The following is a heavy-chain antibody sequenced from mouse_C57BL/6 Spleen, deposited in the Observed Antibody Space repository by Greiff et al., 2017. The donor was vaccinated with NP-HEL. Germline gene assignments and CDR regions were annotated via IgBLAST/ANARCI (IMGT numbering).Heavy chain of an antibody. CDR2: IDPSDSYT. J-gene: IGHJ2*01. V-gene: IGHV1-50*01. Sequence: QVQLKQPGAELVKPGASVKLSCKASGYTFTSYWMQWVKQRPGQGLEWIGEIDPSDSYTNYNQKFKGKATLTVDTSSSTAYMELSSLTNEDSAVYYCTREDYFDYWGQGTTLTVSS. CDR1: GYTFTSYW. CDR3: TREDYFDY.